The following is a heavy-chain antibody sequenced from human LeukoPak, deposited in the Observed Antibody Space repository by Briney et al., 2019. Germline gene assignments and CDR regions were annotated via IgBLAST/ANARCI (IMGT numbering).Heavy chain of an antibody. V-gene: IGHV3-11*01. CDR3: ARDCDFWSNYGMDV. Sequence: GGSLRLSCAASGFTFSDYYMSWIRQAPGKGLEWVSYISSSGSTIYYADSVKGRFTISRDNAKNSLYLQMNSLRAEDTAVYYCARDCDFWSNYGMDVWGQGTTVTVSS. D-gene: IGHD3-3*01. CDR2: ISSSGSTI. CDR1: GFTFSDYY. J-gene: IGHJ6*02.